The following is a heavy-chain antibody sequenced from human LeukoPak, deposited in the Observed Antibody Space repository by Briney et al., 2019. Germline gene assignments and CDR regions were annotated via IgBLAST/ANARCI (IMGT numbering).Heavy chain of an antibody. CDR2: ISGSGGST. J-gene: IGHJ3*02. D-gene: IGHD3-22*01. CDR3: AKGDYDSSGYHGWHAFDI. CDR1: GFTFSSYA. V-gene: IGHV3-23*01. Sequence: GGSLRLSCAASGFTFSSYAMNWARQAPGKGLEWVSAISGSGGSTYYADSVKGRFTISRDNSKNTLYLQMNSLRAEDTAVYYCAKGDYDSSGYHGWHAFDIWGQGTMVTVSS.